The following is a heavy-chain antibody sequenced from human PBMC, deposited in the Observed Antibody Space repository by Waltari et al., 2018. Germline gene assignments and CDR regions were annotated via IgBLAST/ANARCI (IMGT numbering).Heavy chain of an antibody. V-gene: IGHV3-48*01. CDR2: ISSSSSTI. CDR3: AAVGIWGSYRHDY. J-gene: IGHJ4*02. D-gene: IGHD3-16*02. Sequence: EVQLVESGGGLVQPGGSLRLSCAASGFTFRSYSMNWVRQAPGKGLEWVSYISSSSSTIYYADSVKGRFTISRDNAKNSLYLQMNSLRAEDTAVYYCAAVGIWGSYRHDYWGQGTLVTVSS. CDR1: GFTFRSYS.